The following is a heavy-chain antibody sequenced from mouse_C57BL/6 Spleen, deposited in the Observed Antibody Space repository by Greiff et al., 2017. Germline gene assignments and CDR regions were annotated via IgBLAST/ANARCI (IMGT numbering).Heavy chain of an antibody. D-gene: IGHD2-3*01. CDR3: ARAGIYDGYYGYAMDY. J-gene: IGHJ4*01. Sequence: VQLQQSGAELVKPGASVKISCKASGYAFSSYWMNWVKQRPGKGLEWIGQIYPGDGATNYNGQFKGKATLSADKSSSTAYMQLSSLTSEDSAVYFVARAGIYDGYYGYAMDYWGQGTLVTVSS. CDR2: IYPGDGAT. V-gene: IGHV1-80*01. CDR1: GYAFSSYW.